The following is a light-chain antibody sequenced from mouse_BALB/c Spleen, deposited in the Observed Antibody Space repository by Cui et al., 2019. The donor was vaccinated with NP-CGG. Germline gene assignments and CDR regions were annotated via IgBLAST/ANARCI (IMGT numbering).Light chain of an antibody. V-gene: IGLV1*01. J-gene: IGLJ1*01. Sequence: QAVVTQESALTTSPGETVTLTCRSNTGAITTSNYANWVQEKPDHLFTGLIGGTNNRAPGVPARFSGSLIADKAALTITGAQTEDEAIYFCALWYSNHWVFGGGTKLTVL. CDR3: ALWYSNHWV. CDR1: TGAITTSNY. CDR2: GTN.